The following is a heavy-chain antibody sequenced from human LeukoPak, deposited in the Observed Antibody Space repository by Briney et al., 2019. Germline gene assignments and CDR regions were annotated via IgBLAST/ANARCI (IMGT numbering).Heavy chain of an antibody. V-gene: IGHV1-2*02. J-gene: IGHJ6*03. CDR2: MNPNSGGT. CDR3: ARDSKYCSGGSCYSTPNSYYYYMDV. CDR1: GYTFTSYD. D-gene: IGHD2-15*01. Sequence: ASVKVSCKASGYTFTSYDINWVRQATGQGLEWMGWMNPNSGGTNYAQKFQGRVTMTRDTSISTAYMELSRLRSDDTAVYYCARDSKYCSGGSCYSTPNSYYYYMDVWGKGTTVTISS.